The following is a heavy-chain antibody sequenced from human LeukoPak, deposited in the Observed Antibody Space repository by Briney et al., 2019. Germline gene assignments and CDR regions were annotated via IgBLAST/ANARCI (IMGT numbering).Heavy chain of an antibody. CDR1: GFTFSSYA. CDR3: ARDAYSSGWYSDY. CDR2: ISGSGGST. J-gene: IGHJ4*02. Sequence: PGGSLRLSCAASGFTFSSYAMSWVRQAPGKGLEWVSAISGSGGSTYYADSVKGRFTISRDNSKNTLYLQMNSLRAEDTAVYFCARDAYSSGWYSDYWGQGTLVTVSS. D-gene: IGHD6-19*01. V-gene: IGHV3-23*01.